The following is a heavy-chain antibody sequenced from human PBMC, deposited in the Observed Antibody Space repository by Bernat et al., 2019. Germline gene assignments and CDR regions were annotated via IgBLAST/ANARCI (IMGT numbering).Heavy chain of an antibody. CDR2: ISSSGSTI. J-gene: IGHJ5*02. D-gene: IGHD3-3*01. CDR1: GFTVRDNY. Sequence: QVQLVESGGGLVKPGGSLRLSCAASGFTVRDNYMSWIRQAPGKGLEWISYISSSGSTIYHADSVKGRFTISRDNAKNSLYLQMNSLRAEDTAVYYCASEGIFGGLFDPWGQGTLVIVSS. CDR3: ASEGIFGGLFDP. V-gene: IGHV3-11*01.